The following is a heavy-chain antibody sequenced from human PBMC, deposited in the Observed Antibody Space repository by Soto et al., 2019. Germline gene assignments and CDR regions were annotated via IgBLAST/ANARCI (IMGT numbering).Heavy chain of an antibody. D-gene: IGHD1-1*01. V-gene: IGHV1-3*01. CDR2: INAGNGNT. CDR3: ARDRGYNAFDI. J-gene: IGHJ3*02. CDR1: GYTFTSYA. Sequence: QVQLVQSGAEVKKPGASVKVSCKASGYTFTSYAMHWVRQAPGQRLEWMGWINAGNGNTKYSQKFQGRVTITRDTAASTADMELSSLRSEDTAVYYCARDRGYNAFDIWGQGTMVTVSS.